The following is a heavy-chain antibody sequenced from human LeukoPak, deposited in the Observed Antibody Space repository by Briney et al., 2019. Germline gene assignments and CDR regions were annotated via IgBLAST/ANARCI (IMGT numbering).Heavy chain of an antibody. CDR1: GFTFSSYS. V-gene: IGHV3-48*04. Sequence: GGSLRLSCAASGFTFSSYSMNWVRQAPGKGLEWVSSISSSSSTIYYADSVKGRFTISRDNAKNSLYLQMNSLRAEDTAVYYCAGDSTRSKGSTYYFGSGSYRNYYYYYMDVWGQGTTVTVSS. CDR2: ISSSSSTI. D-gene: IGHD3-10*01. J-gene: IGHJ6*02. CDR3: AGDSTRSKGSTYYFGSGSYRNYYYYYMDV.